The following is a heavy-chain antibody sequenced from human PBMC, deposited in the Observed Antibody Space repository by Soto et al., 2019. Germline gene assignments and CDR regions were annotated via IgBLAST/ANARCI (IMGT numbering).Heavy chain of an antibody. J-gene: IGHJ6*02. V-gene: IGHV1-18*01. CDR1: GYTFTSYG. D-gene: IGHD3-16*01. CDR3: ARGIGGYFGVYYYYGMDV. CDR2: ISPYNGNT. Sequence: QVQLVQSGAEVKKPGASVKVSCKASGYTFTSYGISWVRQAPGQGLEWMGWISPYNGNTNYAQKLQGRVTMTTDTCTSTAYMQLRSLRADDTAVYYCARGIGGYFGVYYYYGMDVWGHGTTVNVSS.